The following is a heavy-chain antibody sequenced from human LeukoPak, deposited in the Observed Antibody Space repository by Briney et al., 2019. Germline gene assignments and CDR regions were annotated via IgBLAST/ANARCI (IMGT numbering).Heavy chain of an antibody. J-gene: IGHJ6*03. D-gene: IGHD2-8*02. V-gene: IGHV4-34*01. CDR3: ARVAAGGYYYYYYYMDV. CDR1: GGSFSGYY. CDR2: INHSGST. Sequence: SETLSLTCAVYGGSFSGYYWSWIRQPPGKGLEWIGEINHSGSTNYNPSLKSRVTISVDTSKNQFSLKLSSVTAADTAVYYCARVAAGGYYYYYYYMDVWGKGTTVTVSS.